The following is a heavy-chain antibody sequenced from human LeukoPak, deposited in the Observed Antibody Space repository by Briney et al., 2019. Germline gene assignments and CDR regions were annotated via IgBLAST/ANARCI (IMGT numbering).Heavy chain of an antibody. CDR2: IYYSGTT. Sequence: SETLSLTCTVSGGSISSGDYYWSWIRQHPGKGLEWIGYIYYSGTTYYNPSLKSRLTISLATSKNHFSLKLSSVTAADTAVYYCATGSQWLPYPRYYFDYWGQGTLVTVSS. CDR3: ATGSQWLPYPRYYFDY. CDR1: GGSISSGDYY. D-gene: IGHD3-22*01. J-gene: IGHJ4*02. V-gene: IGHV4-31*03.